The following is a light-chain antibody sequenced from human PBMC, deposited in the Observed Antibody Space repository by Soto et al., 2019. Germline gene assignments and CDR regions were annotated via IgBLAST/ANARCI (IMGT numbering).Light chain of an antibody. J-gene: IGKJ4*01. CDR2: GAS. V-gene: IGKV3-15*01. CDR1: QSVGSN. Sequence: EIRMAHAPATLPLSPGERATLSCRASQSVGSNLAWYQQKPGQAPRLLIYGASTRVTGIPARFSGSGSGTEFTLTISSLQSEDFAVYYCHQYNSWPPVTFGGGTKVDIK. CDR3: HQYNSWPPVT.